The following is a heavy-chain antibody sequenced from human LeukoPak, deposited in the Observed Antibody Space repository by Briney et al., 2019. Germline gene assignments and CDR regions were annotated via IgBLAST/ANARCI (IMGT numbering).Heavy chain of an antibody. CDR3: ARDTARNPELLDY. Sequence: PGGSMRLSCAASGFTFSSYWMHWVRQAPGKGLVWVSRINSDGSSTSYADSVKGRFTISRDNAKNTRYVQMNSLRAEDTAVYYCARDTARNPELLDYWGQGTLVTVSS. V-gene: IGHV3-74*01. D-gene: IGHD1-26*01. CDR2: INSDGSST. CDR1: GFTFSSYW. J-gene: IGHJ4*02.